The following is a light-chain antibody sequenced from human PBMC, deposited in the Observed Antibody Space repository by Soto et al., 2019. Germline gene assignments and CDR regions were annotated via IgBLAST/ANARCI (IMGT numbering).Light chain of an antibody. J-gene: IGKJ1*01. CDR1: QTVTSNY. V-gene: IGKV3-20*01. CDR3: HQRQSWPRT. CDR2: GAS. Sequence: EVLLPQSPGPLSLAPGEKSSLAFKASQTVTSNYLAWYQQKPGQAPRLLIYGASGRATGIPDRFGGSGSGTDFTLTISDVEPEDFAVYYCHQRQSWPRTFGQGTK.